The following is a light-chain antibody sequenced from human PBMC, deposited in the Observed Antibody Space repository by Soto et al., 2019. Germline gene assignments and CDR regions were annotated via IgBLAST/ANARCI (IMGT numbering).Light chain of an antibody. V-gene: IGKV1-5*01. J-gene: IGKJ4*01. CDR1: QSISRW. Sequence: DVQMTQSPSTLAASVVDRVTITCRASQSISRWLAWYQQKQGKAPKILIYDASSLESGVPQRFSGSVSGTDGTLAISRLETEDAAVYYCQQFSSYTLTFGGGTKVDIK. CDR2: DAS. CDR3: QQFSSYTLT.